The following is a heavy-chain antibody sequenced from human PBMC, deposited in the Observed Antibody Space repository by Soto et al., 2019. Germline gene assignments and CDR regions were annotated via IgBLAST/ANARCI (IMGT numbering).Heavy chain of an antibody. CDR2: FDPEDGET. V-gene: IGHV1-24*01. CDR1: GYTLTELS. Sequence: GASVKVSCKVSGYTLTELSMHWVRQAPGKGLEWMGGFDPEDGETIYAQKFQGRVTMTEDTSTDTAYMELSSLRSEDTAVYYCATDVSFRGVIIRSSYWFDPWGQGTLVTVSS. J-gene: IGHJ5*02. D-gene: IGHD3-10*01. CDR3: ATDVSFRGVIIRSSYWFDP.